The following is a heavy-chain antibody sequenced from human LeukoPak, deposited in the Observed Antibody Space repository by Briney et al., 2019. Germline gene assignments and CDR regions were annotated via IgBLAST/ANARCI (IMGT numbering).Heavy chain of an antibody. D-gene: IGHD5-12*01. V-gene: IGHV3-11*01. CDR3: ARGSVVATISRLYDY. CDR2: ISSSGSTI. CDR1: GFTFSDYY. J-gene: IGHJ4*02. Sequence: PGGSLRLSCAAPGFTFSDYYMSWLRQAPGKGLEWVSYISSSGSTIYYADSVKGRFTISRDNAKNSLYLQMNSLRAEDTAVYYCARGSVVATISRLYDYWGQGTLVTVSS.